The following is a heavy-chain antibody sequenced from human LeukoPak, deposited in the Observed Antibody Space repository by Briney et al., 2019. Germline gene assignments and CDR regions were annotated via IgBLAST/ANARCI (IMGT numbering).Heavy chain of an antibody. J-gene: IGHJ4*02. CDR3: AKSASGWPYYFDY. Sequence: QPGGSLRLSCAASGFTFSSYAMTWVRQAPGKGLEWVSGISGGGGSTYYADSVKGRFTVSRGNSRNTLYLQMNSLRAEDTAVYYCAKSASGWPYYFDYWGQGTLVTVSS. D-gene: IGHD6-19*01. CDR2: ISGGGGST. V-gene: IGHV3-23*01. CDR1: GFTFSSYA.